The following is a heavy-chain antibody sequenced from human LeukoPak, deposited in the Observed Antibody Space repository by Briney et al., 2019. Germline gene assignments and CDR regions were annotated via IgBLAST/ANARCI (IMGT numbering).Heavy chain of an antibody. CDR1: GFTFSDYY. CDR3: ATALQQLALFDY. CDR2: ISSSGSTI. J-gene: IGHJ4*02. V-gene: IGHV3-11*01. D-gene: IGHD6-13*01. Sequence: GGSLRLSCAASGFTFSDYYMSWIRQAPGKGLEWVSYISSSGSTIYYADSVKGRFTISRDSAKNSLYLQMNSLRGEDTAVYYCATALQQLALFDYWGQGTLVTVSS.